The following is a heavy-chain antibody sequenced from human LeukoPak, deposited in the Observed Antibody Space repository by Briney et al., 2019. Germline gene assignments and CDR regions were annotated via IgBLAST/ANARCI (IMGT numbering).Heavy chain of an antibody. V-gene: IGHV4-39*01. J-gene: IGHJ4*02. CDR3: ARGPTYQPIDF. CDR1: GGSIISSSFW. D-gene: IGHD2-2*01. CDR2: IYYSGVS. Sequence: SETLSLTCTVSGGSIISSSFWWGWIRQPPGKGLEWIGSIYYSGVSYYNTSLKSRVTISVDTSKNQFSLNLNSVTAADTAFYYCARGPTYQPIDFWGQGTLVTVSS.